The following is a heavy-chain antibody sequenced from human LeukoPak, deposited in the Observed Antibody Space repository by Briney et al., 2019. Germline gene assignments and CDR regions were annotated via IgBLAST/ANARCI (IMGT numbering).Heavy chain of an antibody. CDR2: IRYRGGST. CDR3: AKGGWFGHYYMDV. CDR1: GFSFSSYG. V-gene: IGHV3-23*01. Sequence: GGSLRLSCAASGFSFSSYGMRWVRQAPGKGLGWVSTIRYRGGSTDYADSVKGRFTISRDNSKSTLYLEMNSVRAEATAVYYCAKGGWFGHYYMDVWGKGTTVTISS. D-gene: IGHD3-10*01. J-gene: IGHJ6*03.